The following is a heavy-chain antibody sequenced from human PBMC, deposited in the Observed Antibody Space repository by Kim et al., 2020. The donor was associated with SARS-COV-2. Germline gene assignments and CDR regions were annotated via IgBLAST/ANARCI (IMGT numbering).Heavy chain of an antibody. CDR1: GFTFSSYA. V-gene: IGHV3-23*03. D-gene: IGHD1-26*01. CDR2: IYSGGSST. J-gene: IGHJ4*02. Sequence: GGSLRLSCAASGFTFSSYAMSWVRQAPGKGLEWVSVIYSGGSSTYYADSVKGRFTISRDNSKNTLYLQMNSLRAEDTAVYYCAKGWELFDYWGQGTLVTVSS. CDR3: AKGWELFDY.